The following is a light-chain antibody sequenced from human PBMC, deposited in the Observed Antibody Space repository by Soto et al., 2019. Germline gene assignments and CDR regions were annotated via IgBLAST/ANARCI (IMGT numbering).Light chain of an antibody. CDR3: QQLNAYPHS. CDR1: QGISSY. CDR2: AAS. Sequence: AIRMTQSPSSLSASTGDRVTITCRASQGISSYLAWYQQKPGKAPKLLIYAASTLQSGVPSRFSGSGSGTEFTLTVSSLQPEDFATYYCQQLNAYPHSFGGGTKVDIK. J-gene: IGKJ4*01. V-gene: IGKV1-8*01.